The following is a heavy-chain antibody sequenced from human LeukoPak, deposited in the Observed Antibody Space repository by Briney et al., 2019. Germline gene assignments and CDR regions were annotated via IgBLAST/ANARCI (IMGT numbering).Heavy chain of an antibody. Sequence: GGSLRLSCAASGFTFSNYVMGWVRQAPGEGLEWVSTISGSGGRTYYADSVKDRFTISRDNAKNSLYLQMNSLRAEDTAVYYCARVNEAVAGTDYWGQGTLVTVSS. CDR3: ARVNEAVAGTDY. J-gene: IGHJ4*02. CDR2: ISGSGGRT. CDR1: GFTFSNYV. D-gene: IGHD6-19*01. V-gene: IGHV3-23*01.